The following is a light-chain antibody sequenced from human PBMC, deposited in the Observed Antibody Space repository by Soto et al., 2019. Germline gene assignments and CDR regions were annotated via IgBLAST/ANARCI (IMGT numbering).Light chain of an antibody. Sequence: QPVLTQPASVSGSLGQSITISCTGTSSDVGSYNIVSWYQQHPGKVPKLIIYEGSSRPSGVSNRFSGSKSGNTAALTISGLQAEDEADYYCCSYAGSSNWVFGGGTKVTVL. CDR1: SSDVGSYNI. V-gene: IGLV2-23*01. CDR2: EGS. J-gene: IGLJ3*02. CDR3: CSYAGSSNWV.